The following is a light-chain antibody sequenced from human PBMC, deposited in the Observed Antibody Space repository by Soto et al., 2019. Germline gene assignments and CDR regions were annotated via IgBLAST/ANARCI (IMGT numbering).Light chain of an antibody. J-gene: IGLJ1*01. V-gene: IGLV1-40*01. CDR1: SSNIGAGYD. CDR3: QSYDSSLSGYV. Sequence: QSVLTQPPSVSGAPGQRVTISCTGSSSNIGAGYDVHWYQQLPGTAPKLLIYANNFRPSGVPDRFSGSKSGTSASLAITGLQAEDEADYYCQSYDSSLSGYVFGTGTKVPS. CDR2: ANN.